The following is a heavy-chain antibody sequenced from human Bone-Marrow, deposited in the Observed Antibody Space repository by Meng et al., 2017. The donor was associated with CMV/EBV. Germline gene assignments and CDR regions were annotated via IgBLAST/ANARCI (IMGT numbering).Heavy chain of an antibody. J-gene: IGHJ3*02. CDR1: GFTFSSYS. D-gene: IGHD2-2*01. Sequence: GESLKISCAASGFTFSSYSMNWVRQAPGKGLEWVSSISSSSSYIYYADSVKGRFTISRDNAKNSLYLQMNSLRAEDTAVYYCAREGCSSTSCYLRGFDAFDSWGQGTMVTVSS. CDR2: ISSSSSYI. V-gene: IGHV3-21*01. CDR3: AREGCSSTSCYLRGFDAFDS.